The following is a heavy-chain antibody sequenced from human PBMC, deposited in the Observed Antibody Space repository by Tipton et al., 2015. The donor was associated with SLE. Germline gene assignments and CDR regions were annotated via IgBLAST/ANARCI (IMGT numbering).Heavy chain of an antibody. CDR1: GGSIAGYY. J-gene: IGHJ3*02. CDR2: IYYSGST. CDR3: ARDQAHCSSTSCCTAFDI. V-gene: IGHV4-59*01. Sequence: TLSLTCTVSGGSIAGYYWSWIRQPPGKGLEWIGYIYYSGSTNYNPSLKSRVTISLDTSENQFSLKLSSVTAADTAVYYCARDQAHCSSTSCCTAFDIWGQETMVTVSS. D-gene: IGHD2-2*02.